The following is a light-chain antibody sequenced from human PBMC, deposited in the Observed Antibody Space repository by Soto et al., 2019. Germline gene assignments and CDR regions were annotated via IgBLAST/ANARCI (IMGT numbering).Light chain of an antibody. Sequence: QSALTQTASVSGSPGQSITISCTGTSSDVGGYNYVSWYQQHPGKAPNLMIYDVSNRPSGVSNRFSGSKSGNTASLTISGLQAEDEADYYCSSYTSSSTLVVFGGGTKLTVL. J-gene: IGLJ2*01. CDR2: DVS. CDR3: SSYTSSSTLVV. V-gene: IGLV2-14*01. CDR1: SSDVGGYNY.